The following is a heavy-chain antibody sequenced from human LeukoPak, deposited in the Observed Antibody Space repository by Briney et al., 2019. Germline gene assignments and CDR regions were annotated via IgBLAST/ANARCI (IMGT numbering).Heavy chain of an antibody. CDR3: TTDERIPRLAY. J-gene: IGHJ4*02. CDR1: GFTFSNAQ. V-gene: IGHV3-15*01. Sequence: GGSLRLSCAASGFTFSNAQSSWVGPVPGNGLEWVGRIKTKTDRGTTDYAAPVKGRFTISRDDSKNTLYLQMNSLKTEDAAVYYCTTDERIPRLAYWGQGTLVTVSS. CDR2: IKTKTDRGTT. D-gene: IGHD3-3*01.